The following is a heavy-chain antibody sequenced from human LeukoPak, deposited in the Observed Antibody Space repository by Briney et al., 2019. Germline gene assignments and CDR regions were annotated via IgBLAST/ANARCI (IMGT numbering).Heavy chain of an antibody. CDR1: GGSISSSNW. CDR2: IYHSGST. D-gene: IGHD2-2*01. J-gene: IGHJ5*02. CDR3: ARVQLIVVVPAAMHRWFDP. V-gene: IGHV4-4*02. Sequence: SETLSLTCAVSGGSISSSNWWSWVRQPPGKGLEWIGEIYHSGSTNYNPSLKSRVTISVDKSKNHFSLKLSSVTAADTAVYYCARVQLIVVVPAAMHRWFDPWGQGTLVTVSS.